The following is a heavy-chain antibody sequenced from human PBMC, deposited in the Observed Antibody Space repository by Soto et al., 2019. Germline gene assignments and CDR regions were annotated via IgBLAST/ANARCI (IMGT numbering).Heavy chain of an antibody. CDR3: ARGWFAAAGRSKNDY. CDR2: INHSGST. D-gene: IGHD6-13*01. V-gene: IGHV4-34*01. Sequence: QVQLQQWGAGLLKPSETLSLTCAVYGGSFSGYYWSWIRQPPGKGLEWIGEINHSGSTNYNPSLKSRVTISVDTSKNQFSLKLSSVTAADTAVYYCARGWFAAAGRSKNDYWGQGTLVTVSS. J-gene: IGHJ4*02. CDR1: GGSFSGYY.